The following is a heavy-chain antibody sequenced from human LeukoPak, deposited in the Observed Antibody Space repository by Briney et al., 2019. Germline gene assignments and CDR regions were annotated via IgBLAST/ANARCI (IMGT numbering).Heavy chain of an antibody. J-gene: IGHJ5*02. CDR3: ARGPYCRSMSCPYWFDP. D-gene: IGHD2-2*01. V-gene: IGHV1-8*01. Sequence: ASVKVSCKASGYTFTSYDINWVRQATGQGLEWMGWMNPDRGNTGYAQKFQGRVTMTRNTSISTAYMELSSLRSEDTAVYYCARGPYCRSMSCPYWFDPWGQGTLVTVSS. CDR2: MNPDRGNT. CDR1: GYTFTSYD.